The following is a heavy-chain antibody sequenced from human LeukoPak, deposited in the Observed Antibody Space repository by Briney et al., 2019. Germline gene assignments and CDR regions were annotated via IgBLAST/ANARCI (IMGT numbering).Heavy chain of an antibody. Sequence: ASVKVSCKASGYTFTSYYMHWVRQAPGQGLEWMGIINPSGGSTSYAQKFQGRVTMTRDTSTSTVYMGLSSLRSEDTAVYYCARGWSGYSYSPATYFDYWGQGALVTVSS. V-gene: IGHV1-46*01. CDR3: ARGWSGYSYSPATYFDY. CDR2: INPSGGST. D-gene: IGHD5-18*01. J-gene: IGHJ4*02. CDR1: GYTFTSYY.